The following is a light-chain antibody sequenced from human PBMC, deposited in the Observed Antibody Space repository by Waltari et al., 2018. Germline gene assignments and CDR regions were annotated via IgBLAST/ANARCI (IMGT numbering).Light chain of an antibody. CDR3: MQALQAPPT. J-gene: IGKJ1*01. CDR2: RVS. CDR1: QSLLHSNGNTY. Sequence: DIVMTQTPLSLPVTPGEPASIPCRSSQSLLHSNGNTYLYWYLQKPGQPPRLLIYRVSNRFSGVPDRFSGSGSGTDFTLKISRVEAEDVGVYYCMQALQAPPTFGQGTKVEIK. V-gene: IGKV2-29*02.